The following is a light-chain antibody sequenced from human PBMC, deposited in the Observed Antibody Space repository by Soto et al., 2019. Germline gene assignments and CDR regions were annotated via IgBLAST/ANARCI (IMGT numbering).Light chain of an antibody. J-gene: IGKJ5*01. CDR2: AAS. V-gene: IGKV1-27*01. CDR3: QKYNSAPHT. Sequence: DIQMTQSPSSLSASVGDRVTTTCRASQGISNDLAWYQQKPGKVPKLLIYAASTLQPGVPSRFSGSGSGTDFTLTISSLQPEDVATYSCQKYNSAPHTFGQVTRLEIK. CDR1: QGISND.